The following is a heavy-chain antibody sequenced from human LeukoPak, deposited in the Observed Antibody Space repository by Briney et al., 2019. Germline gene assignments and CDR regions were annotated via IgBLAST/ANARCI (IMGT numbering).Heavy chain of an antibody. CDR2: ISAYNGNT. V-gene: IGHV1-18*01. CDR1: GYTFTSYG. CDR3: ARAGSSSWPSDFDY. J-gene: IGHJ4*02. Sequence: ASVKVSCKASGYTFTSYGISWVRQAPGQGLEWMGWISAYNGNTNYAQKLQGRVTMTQDTSTSTAYMELRSLRSDDTAVYYCARAGSSSWPSDFDYWGQGTLVTVSS. D-gene: IGHD6-13*01.